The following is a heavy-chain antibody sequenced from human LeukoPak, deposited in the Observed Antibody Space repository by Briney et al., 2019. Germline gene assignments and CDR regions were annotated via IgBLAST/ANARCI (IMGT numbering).Heavy chain of an antibody. CDR3: AKGASEWFTTPSAFFHY. D-gene: IGHD3-3*01. CDR1: GFTFSNYA. J-gene: IGHJ4*02. CDR2: ISGSGDST. Sequence: GGSLRLSCAASGFTFSNYAMNWVRQAPGKGLEWVSGISGSGDSTFLADSVKGRFTISRDNSKNTVYLQTDSLRAEDTALYYCAKGASEWFTTPSAFFHYWGQGTLVTVSS. V-gene: IGHV3-23*01.